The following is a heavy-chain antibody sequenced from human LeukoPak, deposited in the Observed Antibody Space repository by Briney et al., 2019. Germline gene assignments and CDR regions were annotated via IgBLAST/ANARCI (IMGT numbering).Heavy chain of an antibody. CDR1: GGSFSGYY. CDR3: ARNRVTTYYLDY. D-gene: IGHD1-14*01. J-gene: IGHJ4*02. Sequence: SGTLSLTCAVYGGSFSGYYWSWIRQPPGKGLEWIGEISHSGSTNYNPSLKSRVTISVTTSKNHLTPTLSSVTAADTAVYSCARNRVTTYYLDYWGQGTLVTVSS. V-gene: IGHV4-34*01. CDR2: ISHSGST.